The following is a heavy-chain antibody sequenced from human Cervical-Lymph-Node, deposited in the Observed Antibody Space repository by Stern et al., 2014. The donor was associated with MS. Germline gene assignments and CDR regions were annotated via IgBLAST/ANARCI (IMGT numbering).Heavy chain of an antibody. CDR1: GFTLCYYG. CDR2: ISYDGSKK. D-gene: IGHD6-6*01. CDR3: AKDTTIAGRPYYSYYCMDV. Sequence: VQLVESGGGVVQPGRSLRLSCAASGFTLCYYGMHWVRQAPGKGLEWVAGISYDGSKKYYADSVSGRFTISRDNFKNTLSLHMDILRAEDPAMYYLAKDTTIAGRPYYSYYCMDVWGQGTTVTVSS. V-gene: IGHV3-30*18. J-gene: IGHJ6*02.